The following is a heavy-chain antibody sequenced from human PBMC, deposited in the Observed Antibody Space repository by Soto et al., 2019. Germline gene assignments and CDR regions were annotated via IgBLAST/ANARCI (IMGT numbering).Heavy chain of an antibody. J-gene: IGHJ4*02. CDR2: ISTSGNNT. D-gene: IGHD1-1*01. V-gene: IGHV3-21*04. CDR3: ARLLEGSLILQDGH. Sequence: GGSLRLSCAASGLTFSSYSMNWVRQAPGKGLEWVSSISTSGNNTYYADSVKGRFTISRDNSKSTLYLQVSSLRAEDTAVYYCARLLEGSLILQDGHWGQGTQVSVSS. CDR1: GLTFSSYS.